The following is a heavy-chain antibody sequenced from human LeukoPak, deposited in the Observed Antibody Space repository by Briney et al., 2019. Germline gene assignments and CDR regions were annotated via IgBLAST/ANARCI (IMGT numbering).Heavy chain of an antibody. CDR3: ARDPSSGYYLGDY. V-gene: IGHV1-69*04. Sequence: SVKVSCKVSGYTLTELSMHWVRQAPGQGLEWMGRIIPILGIANYAQKFQGRVTITADKSTSTAYMELSSLRSEDTAVYYCARDPSSGYYLGDYWGQGTLVTVSS. D-gene: IGHD3-22*01. CDR1: GYTLTELS. J-gene: IGHJ4*02. CDR2: IIPILGIA.